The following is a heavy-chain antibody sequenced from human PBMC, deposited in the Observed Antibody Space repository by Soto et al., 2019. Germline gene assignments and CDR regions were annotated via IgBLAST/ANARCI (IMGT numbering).Heavy chain of an antibody. CDR2: ISGYNGDT. V-gene: IGHV1-18*01. D-gene: IGHD2-8*01. CDR3: AKNGQPPYYYYGMDV. CDR1: GYTFSRYG. Sequence: QGQLVQSGPEAKKRGASVKVSCKASGYTFSRYGISWVRQAPGQGLEWMGWISGYNGDTKYAQKVQGRVTMTIDTSTYTAYMELRSLTSDDTAIYYCAKNGQPPYYYYGMDVWGQGTTVTVSS. J-gene: IGHJ6*02.